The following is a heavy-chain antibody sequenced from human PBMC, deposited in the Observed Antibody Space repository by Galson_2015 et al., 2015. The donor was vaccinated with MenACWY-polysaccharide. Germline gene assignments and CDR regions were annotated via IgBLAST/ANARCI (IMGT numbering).Heavy chain of an antibody. CDR2: INSDASII. V-gene: IGHV3-74*01. CDR3: ARDRVDVPVIEAHTIFDY. J-gene: IGHJ4*02. CDR1: GFTFSSHW. Sequence: SLRLSCAASGFTFSSHWMHWVRQAPGEGRVWVSRINSDASIINCADTVKGRFTISRDNAKNTLYLEMKSLRAEDTAIYFCARDRVDVPVIEAHTIFDYWGQGVLVTVSS. D-gene: IGHD2-2*01.